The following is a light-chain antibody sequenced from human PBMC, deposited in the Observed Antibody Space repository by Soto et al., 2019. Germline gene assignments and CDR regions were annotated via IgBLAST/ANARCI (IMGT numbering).Light chain of an antibody. CDR3: QQYGSSPLT. CDR2: GAS. J-gene: IGKJ5*01. CDR1: QSVSSSY. Sequence: IVLTQSPGTLSLSPGERATLSCRASQSVSSSYLAWYRQKPGQAPRLLIYGASSRATGVPDRFSGSGSGTDFTLTISRLEPEDFAVYYCQQYGSSPLTFGQGTRLETK. V-gene: IGKV3-20*01.